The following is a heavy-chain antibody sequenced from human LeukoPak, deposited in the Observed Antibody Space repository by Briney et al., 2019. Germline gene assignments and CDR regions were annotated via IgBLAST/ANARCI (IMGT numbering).Heavy chain of an antibody. Sequence: PGGSLRLSCAASGFTFDDYGMSWVRQAPGKGLEWVSGINWNGGSTGYADSVKGRFTISRDNAKNSLYLQMNSLRAEDTALYYCARDLLGELSLTDAFDIWGQGTMVTVSS. CDR1: GFTFDDYG. J-gene: IGHJ3*02. V-gene: IGHV3-20*04. D-gene: IGHD3-16*02. CDR2: INWNGGST. CDR3: ARDLLGELSLTDAFDI.